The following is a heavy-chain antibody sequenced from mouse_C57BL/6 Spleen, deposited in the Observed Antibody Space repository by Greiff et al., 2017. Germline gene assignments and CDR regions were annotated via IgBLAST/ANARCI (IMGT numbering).Heavy chain of an antibody. CDR3: ARSSSYSNYFDY. J-gene: IGHJ2*01. V-gene: IGHV7-3*01. CDR1: GFTFTDYY. Sequence: EVKLMESGGGLVQPGGSLSLSCAASGFTFTDYYMSWVRQPPGKALEWLGFIRNKANGYTTEYSASVKGRFTISRDNSQSILYRQMNALRAEDSATYFCARSSSYSNYFDYGGQGTTLTVSS. D-gene: IGHD2-5*01. CDR2: IRNKANGYTT.